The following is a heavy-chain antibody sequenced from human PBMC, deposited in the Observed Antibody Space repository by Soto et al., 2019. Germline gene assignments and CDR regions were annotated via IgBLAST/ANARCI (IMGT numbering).Heavy chain of an antibody. Sequence: ERLLQSGGPWVQPGGSRRLSCVSSGFTFGTTGLHWVGQAPGLGPEGASRISTDGSFTPYANSVKGRFTISRDNAKNTVYLQMNSLRVEDTALYYCARPRSKSSSGFDLWGQGTMVTVSS. V-gene: IGHV3-74*03. J-gene: IGHJ3*01. CDR3: ARPRSKSSSGFDL. CDR1: GFTFGTTG. D-gene: IGHD2-2*01. CDR2: ISTDGSFT.